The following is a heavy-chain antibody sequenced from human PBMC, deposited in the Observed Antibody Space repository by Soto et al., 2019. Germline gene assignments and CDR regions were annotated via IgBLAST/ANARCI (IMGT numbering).Heavy chain of an antibody. D-gene: IGHD3-10*01. V-gene: IGHV4-34*01. J-gene: IGHJ6*02. CDR1: GGSFSGYY. CDR2: INHSGST. CDR3: ARVRSQGYGSGSYYYYYSMDV. Sequence: PSETLSLTCAVYGGSFSGYYWSWIRQPPGKGLEWIGEINHSGSTNYNPSLKSRVTISVDTSKNQFSLKLSSVTAADTAVYYCARVRSQGYGSGSYYYYYSMDVWGQGTTVTVSS.